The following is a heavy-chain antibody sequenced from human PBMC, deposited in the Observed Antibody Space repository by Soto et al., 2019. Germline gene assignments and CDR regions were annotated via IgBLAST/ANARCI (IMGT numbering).Heavy chain of an antibody. V-gene: IGHV3-48*02. D-gene: IGHD3-16*02. CDR2: INPGSVTR. CDR1: GLTFTTYN. J-gene: IGHJ4*02. Sequence: EVQLVESGGGLVQPGGSLRLSCAVSGLTFTTYNFNWVRQAPGKGLEWISFINPGSVTRHYADSVKGRFTISRDNAKNSLYLQMNSLPDADTAVYYCVRAWKGNSYSYFYGGQGTLVTVSS. CDR3: VRAWKGNSYSYFY.